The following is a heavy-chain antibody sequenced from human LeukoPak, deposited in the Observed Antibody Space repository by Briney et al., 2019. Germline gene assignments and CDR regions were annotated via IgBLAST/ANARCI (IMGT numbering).Heavy chain of an antibody. CDR2: IYPGDSDT. CDR3: ARLLYSSSWYYFDY. D-gene: IGHD6-13*01. J-gene: IGHJ4*02. CDR1: GSPFTSYW. Sequence: HGESLKISCQGPGSPFTSYWIGWVRQLPGKGLEWMGIIYPGDSDTSYSPSFQGQVTISADKSISTAYLQWSSQNASDAARYYCARLLYSSSWYYFDYWGQGTLVTVSS. V-gene: IGHV5-51*01.